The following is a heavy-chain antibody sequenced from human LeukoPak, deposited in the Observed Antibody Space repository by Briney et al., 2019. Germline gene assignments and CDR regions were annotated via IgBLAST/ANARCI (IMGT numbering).Heavy chain of an antibody. CDR2: ISHGGST. J-gene: IGHJ4*02. D-gene: IGHD2-8*02. CDR1: GDSISSRNW. Sequence: PSETLSPTCAVSGDSISSRNWWSWVRQPPGKGLDWIGEISHGGSTKYNPSLKNRVTISKDNFKNEFSLRLNSVTAADTAVYFCTRSGGWWSLDYWGQGALVTVSS. V-gene: IGHV4-4*02. CDR3: TRSGGWWSLDY.